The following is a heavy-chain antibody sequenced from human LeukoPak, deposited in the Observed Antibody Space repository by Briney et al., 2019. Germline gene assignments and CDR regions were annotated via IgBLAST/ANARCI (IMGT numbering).Heavy chain of an antibody. CDR2: IWYDGSNK. V-gene: IGHV3-33*08. D-gene: IGHD5-18*01. CDR1: GFTFSSYG. J-gene: IGHJ4*02. Sequence: GRSLRLSCAASGFTFSSYGMHWVRQAPGKGLEWVALIWYDGSNKYYADSVKDRFTISRDNSKNTLYLQMNSLRAEDTAVYYCARDRGYSFAHPLDYWGQGALVTVSS. CDR3: ARDRGYSFAHPLDY.